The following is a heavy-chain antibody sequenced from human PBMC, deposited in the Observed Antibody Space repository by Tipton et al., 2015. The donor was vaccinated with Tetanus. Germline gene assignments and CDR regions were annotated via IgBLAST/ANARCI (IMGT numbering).Heavy chain of an antibody. CDR2: IYYSGST. V-gene: IGHV4-59*01. CDR1: GGSISSYY. CDR3: ARAGGGSWGTLVY. D-gene: IGHD6-13*01. Sequence: TLSLTCTVSGGSISSYYWSWIRQPPGKGLEWIGYIYYSGSTNYNPSLKSRVTISVDTSKNQFSLKLSSVTAADTAVYYCARAGGGSWGTLVYWGQGTLVTVSS. J-gene: IGHJ4*02.